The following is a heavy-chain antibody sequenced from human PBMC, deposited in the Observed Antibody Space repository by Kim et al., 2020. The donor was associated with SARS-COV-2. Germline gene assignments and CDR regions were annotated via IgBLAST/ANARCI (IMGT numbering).Heavy chain of an antibody. Sequence: GGSLRLSCAASGFTFTTAWMSWVRQAPGKGLEWVGRIKSNAGGGTADYPAPVKGRFTISRDDSKNTLYLQMNGLKTEDTAVYYCTTGSVEGTTVTDAEDFWGQGTLVTVSS. CDR1: GFTFTTAW. J-gene: IGHJ4*02. D-gene: IGHD4-17*01. CDR3: TTGSVEGTTVTDAEDF. CDR2: IKSNAGGGTA. V-gene: IGHV3-15*01.